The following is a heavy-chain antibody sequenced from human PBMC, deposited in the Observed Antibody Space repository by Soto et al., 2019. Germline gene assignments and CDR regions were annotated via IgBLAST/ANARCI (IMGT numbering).Heavy chain of an antibody. CDR3: ARHVYYDILKKNS. D-gene: IGHD3-9*01. CDR2: IYPNNSDT. J-gene: IGHJ4*02. CDR1: GYSFANYW. V-gene: IGHV5-51*01. Sequence: PGESLKISCKGSGYSFANYWIGWVRQMPGKGLEWMGIIYPNNSDTRYSPSFQGQATISADKSISTAYLEWSSLKASDTAMYYCARHVYYDILKKNSSGQGTLVTVSS.